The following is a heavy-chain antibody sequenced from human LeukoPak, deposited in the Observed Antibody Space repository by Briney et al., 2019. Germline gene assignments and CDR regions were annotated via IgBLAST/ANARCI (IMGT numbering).Heavy chain of an antibody. CDR1: GFTFSSSG. CDR2: ITGSGGST. J-gene: IGHJ4*02. V-gene: IGHV3-23*01. Sequence: PGASLRLSCAASGFTFSSSGMSWVSQAPREGLGWVSGITGSGGSTYYADSVRGRFTISRDTSNNIVFLPMNCLRIEDTAVYYCARVIDYWGRGTLVTVSS. CDR3: ARVIDY.